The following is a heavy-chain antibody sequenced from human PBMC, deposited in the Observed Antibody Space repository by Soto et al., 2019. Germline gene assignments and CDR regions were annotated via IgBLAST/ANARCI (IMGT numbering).Heavy chain of an antibody. CDR1: GYTFTSYG. Sequence: ASVKVSCKASGYTFTSYGISWVRQAPGQGLEWMGWISAYNGNTNYAQKLQGRVTMTTDTSTSTAYMELRSLRSDDTAVYYCARAALYYYYGSSGLTAFDIWGQGTMVTVSS. J-gene: IGHJ3*02. V-gene: IGHV1-18*01. CDR2: ISAYNGNT. CDR3: ARAALYYYYGSSGLTAFDI. D-gene: IGHD3-22*01.